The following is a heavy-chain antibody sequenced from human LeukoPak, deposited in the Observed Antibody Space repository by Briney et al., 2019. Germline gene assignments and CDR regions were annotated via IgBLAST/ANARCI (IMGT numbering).Heavy chain of an antibody. CDR3: AKGTSGIIAGGHDYYMDV. CDR2: IRYDGIAI. V-gene: IGHV3-30*02. D-gene: IGHD6-13*01. J-gene: IGHJ6*03. Sequence: GGSLRLSCAASGFTFSSFGMNWVRQAPGKGLEWVTFIRYDGIAIQYADSVKGRFTISRDNSKNALYLQMISLRPEDTAVYFCAKGTSGIIAGGHDYYMDVWGKGTTVTISS. CDR1: GFTFSSFG.